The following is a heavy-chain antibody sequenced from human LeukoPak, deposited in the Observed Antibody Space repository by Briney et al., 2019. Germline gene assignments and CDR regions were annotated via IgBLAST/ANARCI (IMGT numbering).Heavy chain of an antibody. CDR3: AKDLVGATGFDY. D-gene: IGHD1-26*01. V-gene: IGHV3-30*18. CDR1: GFTFSSYG. CDR2: ISYDGSNK. J-gene: IGHJ4*02. Sequence: GGSLRLSRAASGFTFSSYGMHWVRQAPGKGLEWVAVISYDGSNKYYADSVKGRFTISRDNSKNTLYLQMNSLRAEDTAVYYCAKDLVGATGFDYWGQGTLVTVSS.